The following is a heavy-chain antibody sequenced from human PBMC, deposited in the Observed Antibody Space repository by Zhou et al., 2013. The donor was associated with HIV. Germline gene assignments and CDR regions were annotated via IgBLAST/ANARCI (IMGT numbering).Heavy chain of an antibody. CDR3: ARVGIAVADAFDI. V-gene: IGHV1-8*01. CDR2: MNPNSGNT. CDR1: GYTFTTSD. Sequence: QVQLVQSGAEVKKPGASVKVSCKASGYTFTTSDIHWVRQATGQGLEWMGWMNPNSGNTGYAQKFQGRVTITRNTSISTAYMELSSLRSEDTAVYYCARVGIAVADAFDIWGQGTMVTVSS. J-gene: IGHJ3*02. D-gene: IGHD6-19*01.